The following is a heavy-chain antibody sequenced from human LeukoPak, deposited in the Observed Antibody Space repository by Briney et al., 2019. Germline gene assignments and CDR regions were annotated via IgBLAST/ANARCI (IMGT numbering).Heavy chain of an antibody. CDR2: INPNSGGT. Sequence: ASVKVSCKASGYTFTGYYMHWVRQAPGQGLEWMGWINPNSGGTNLAQKFQGRVTITRGTSISTAYMELSRLRSDDTAVYYCAREDFYGSGIYSPYFDYWGQGTLVTVSS. J-gene: IGHJ4*02. V-gene: IGHV1-2*02. CDR3: AREDFYGSGIYSPYFDY. CDR1: GYTFTGYY. D-gene: IGHD3-10*01.